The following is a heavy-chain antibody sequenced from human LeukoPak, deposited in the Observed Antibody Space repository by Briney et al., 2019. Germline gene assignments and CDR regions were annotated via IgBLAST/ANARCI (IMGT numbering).Heavy chain of an antibody. D-gene: IGHD3-9*01. J-gene: IGHJ4*02. V-gene: IGHV4-30-4*08. CDR2: IYYSGST. Sequence: SETLSLTSTVSGGSISSGDYYWSWIRQPPGKGLEWIGYIYYSGSTYYNPSLKSRVTISVDTSKNQFSLKLSSVTAADTAVYYCARAEYYDILTGYYEGPFDYWGQGTLVTVSS. CDR1: GGSISSGDYY. CDR3: ARAEYYDILTGYYEGPFDY.